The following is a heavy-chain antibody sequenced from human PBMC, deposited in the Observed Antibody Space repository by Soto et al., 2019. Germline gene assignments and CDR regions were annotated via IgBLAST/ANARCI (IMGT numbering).Heavy chain of an antibody. CDR2: ISSSSSTI. CDR1: GFTFSSYS. V-gene: IGHV3-48*01. CDR3: ARVALWFGVEDYYYYMDV. D-gene: IGHD3-10*01. Sequence: GGSLRLSCAASGFTFSSYSMNWVRQAPGKGLEWVSYISSSSSTIYYADSVKGRFTISRDNAKNSLYLQMNSLRAEDTAVYYCARVALWFGVEDYYYYMDVWGKGTTVTVSS. J-gene: IGHJ6*03.